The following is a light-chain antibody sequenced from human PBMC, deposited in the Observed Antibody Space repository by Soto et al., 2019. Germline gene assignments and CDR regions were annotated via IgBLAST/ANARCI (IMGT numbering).Light chain of an antibody. CDR1: SSDVGGYKF. CDR3: SSSTSTGTWV. V-gene: IGLV2-14*01. Sequence: QSALTQPASVSASPGQSITISCTGTSSDVGGYKFVSWYQHHPGKAPKLMIYEVNNRPSGVSNRYSGSKSGNTASLTISGLQGEDEAYYYCSSSTSTGTWVFGGGTKVTVL. CDR2: EVN. J-gene: IGLJ3*02.